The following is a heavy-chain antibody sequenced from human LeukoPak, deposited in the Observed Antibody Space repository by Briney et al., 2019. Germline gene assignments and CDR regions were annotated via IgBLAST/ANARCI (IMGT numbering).Heavy chain of an antibody. CDR1: GCTFSSYG. CDR3: AKKAQRRWQQRAHDAFDI. V-gene: IGHV3-23*01. Sequence: GGSLRLSCAASGCTFSSYGMSWVRQAPGKGLEWVSAISGSGASTYYADSVKGRFTISRDNSKNTLYLQMNSLRAEDTAVYYRAKKAQRRWQQRAHDAFDIWGQGTMVTVSS. J-gene: IGHJ3*02. CDR2: ISGSGAST. D-gene: IGHD5-24*01.